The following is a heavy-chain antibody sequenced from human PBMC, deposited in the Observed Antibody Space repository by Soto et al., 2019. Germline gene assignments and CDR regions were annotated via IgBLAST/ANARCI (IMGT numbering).Heavy chain of an antibody. V-gene: IGHV1-69*13. CDR2: IIPIFGTA. D-gene: IGHD3-10*01. Sequence: ASVKVSCKASGGTFSSYAISWVRQAPGQGLEWMGGIIPIFGTANYAQKFQGRVTITADESTSTAYMELSSLRSEDTAVYYCARGGVNLRYGWAWGGMEVWGQGTTVTVSS. CDR3: ARGGVNLRYGWAWGGMEV. J-gene: IGHJ6*02. CDR1: GGTFSSYA.